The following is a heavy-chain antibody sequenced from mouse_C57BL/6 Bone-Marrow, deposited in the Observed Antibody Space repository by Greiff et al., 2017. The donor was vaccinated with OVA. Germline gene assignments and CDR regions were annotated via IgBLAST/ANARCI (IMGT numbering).Heavy chain of an antibody. J-gene: IGHJ3*01. D-gene: IGHD2-2*01. CDR1: EYEFPSHD. CDR2: INSDGGST. CDR3: ASPSTMVTDWFAY. V-gene: IGHV5-2*01. Sequence: EVHLVESGGGLVQPGESLKLSCESNEYEFPSHDMSWVRKTQEKRLELVAAINSDGGSTYYPDTMERRFIISRDNTKKTLYLQMSSLRSEDTALYYCASPSTMVTDWFAYWGQGTLVTVSA.